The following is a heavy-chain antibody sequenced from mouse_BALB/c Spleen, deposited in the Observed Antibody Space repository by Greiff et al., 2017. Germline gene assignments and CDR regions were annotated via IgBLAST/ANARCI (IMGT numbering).Heavy chain of an antibody. CDR3: ASRGYGSIIAY. V-gene: IGHV14-3*02. D-gene: IGHD2-10*02. J-gene: IGHJ3*01. Sequence: VQLQQSGAELVKPGASVKLSCTASGFNIKDTYMHWVKQRPEQGLEWIGRIDPANGNTKYDPKFQGKATITADTSSNTAYLQLSSLTSEDTAVYYCASRGYGSIIAYWGQGTLVTVSA. CDR1: GFNIKDTY. CDR2: IDPANGNT.